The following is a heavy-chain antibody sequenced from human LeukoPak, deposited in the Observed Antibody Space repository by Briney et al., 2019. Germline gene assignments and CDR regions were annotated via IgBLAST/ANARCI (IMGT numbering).Heavy chain of an antibody. D-gene: IGHD2-2*01. CDR1: GFTFSCYA. CDR2: TGSTGVST. Sequence: GGSLRLSCAASGFTFSCYAMNWFRQAPGKGLEWVSGTGSTGVSTFYADSVKGRFTVSRDNSKSTLSLQMNSLRAEDTAVYYCAKDPGVVPAHYFDYWGQGTLVTVSS. CDR3: AKDPGVVPAHYFDY. J-gene: IGHJ4*02. V-gene: IGHV3-23*01.